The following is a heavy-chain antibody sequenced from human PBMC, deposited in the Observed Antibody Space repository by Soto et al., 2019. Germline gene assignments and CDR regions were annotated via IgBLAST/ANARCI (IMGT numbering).Heavy chain of an antibody. CDR3: ARGRDGYSYGFSYYYYMDV. V-gene: IGHV4-34*01. CDR1: GGSFSGYY. Sequence: QVQLQQWGAGLLKPSETLSLTCAVYGGSFSGYYWSWIRQPPGKGLEWIGEINHSGSTNYNPSLQTRVTISVDTSKNQFSLKLSSVTAAETAVYYCARGRDGYSYGFSYYYYMDVWGKGTTVTVSS. J-gene: IGHJ6*03. CDR2: INHSGST. D-gene: IGHD5-18*01.